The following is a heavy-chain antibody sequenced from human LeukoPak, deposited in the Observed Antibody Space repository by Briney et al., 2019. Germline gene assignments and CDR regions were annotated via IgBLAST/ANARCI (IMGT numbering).Heavy chain of an antibody. J-gene: IGHJ3*02. Sequence: ASVKVSCKASGYTFTSYDINWVRQATGQGLEWMGWMNPNSGNTGYAQKFQGRVTMTRNTSISTAYMELSSLRSEDTAVYYCALTWTSDLRYFDWYDAFDIWGRGTMVTVSS. CDR3: ALTWTSDLRYFDWYDAFDI. CDR1: GYTFTSYD. D-gene: IGHD3-9*01. V-gene: IGHV1-8*01. CDR2: MNPNSGNT.